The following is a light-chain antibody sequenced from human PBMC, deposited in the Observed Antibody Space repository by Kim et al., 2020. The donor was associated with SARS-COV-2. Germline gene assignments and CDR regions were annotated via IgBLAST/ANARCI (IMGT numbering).Light chain of an antibody. CDR1: QSVCSHC. V-gene: IGKV3-20*01. Sequence: STGERATLSCRTSQSVCSHCLAWYQQSPGQAPRLLIYSVSNRATGIPDRFSGSGSGTDFTLTISRLEPEDFAVYYCQQYGVAPPYTVGQGTKLEIK. CDR2: SVS. CDR3: QQYGVAPPYT. J-gene: IGKJ2*01.